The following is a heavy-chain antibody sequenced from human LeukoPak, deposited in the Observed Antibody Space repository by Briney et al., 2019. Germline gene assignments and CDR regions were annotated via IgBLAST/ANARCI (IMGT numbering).Heavy chain of an antibody. CDR2: ISAYNGNT. CDR1: GYTFTNYD. Sequence: ASVKVSCKASGYTFTNYDINWVRQATGQGLEWMGWISAYNGNTNYAQKLQGRVTMTTDTSTSTAYMELRSLRSEDTAVYYCARGGINDYGGNGRRFDPWGQGTLVTVSS. CDR3: ARGGINDYGGNGRRFDP. J-gene: IGHJ5*02. V-gene: IGHV1-18*01. D-gene: IGHD4-23*01.